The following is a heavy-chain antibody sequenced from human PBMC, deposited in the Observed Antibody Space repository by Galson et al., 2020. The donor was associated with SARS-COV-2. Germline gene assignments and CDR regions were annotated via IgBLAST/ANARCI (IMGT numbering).Heavy chain of an antibody. CDR1: GGSFSGYS. J-gene: IGHJ6*03. V-gene: IGHV4-34*01. D-gene: IGHD3-16*01. CDR2: INSGGDT. CDR3: ARGNQGVVPSPVLGLGPFYSYCYMDV. Sequence: SETLSLTCAVYGGSFSGYSWTWIRQAPGKGLEWIGEINSGGDTKYSPSPSSRVPLSLNTPRHQFSLKLTYVGAADTALYFCARGNQGVVPSPVLGLGPFYSYCYMDVWGKGTTVTVSS.